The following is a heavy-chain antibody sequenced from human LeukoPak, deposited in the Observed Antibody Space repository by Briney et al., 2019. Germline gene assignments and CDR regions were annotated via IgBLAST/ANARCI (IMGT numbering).Heavy chain of an antibody. J-gene: IGHJ4*02. CDR1: GGSMSGYF. D-gene: IGHD3-22*01. V-gene: IGHV4-39*01. CDR2: IYYSGST. Sequence: SETLSLTCTVSGGSMSGYFWSWIRQPPGKGLEWIGSIYYSGSTYYNPSLKSRVTISVDTSKNQFSLKLSSVTAADTAVYYCARLDDSSGYYYPTYYFDYWGQGTLVTVSS. CDR3: ARLDDSSGYYYPTYYFDY.